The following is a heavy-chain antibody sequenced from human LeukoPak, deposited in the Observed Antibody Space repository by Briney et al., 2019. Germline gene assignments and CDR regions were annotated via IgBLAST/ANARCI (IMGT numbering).Heavy chain of an antibody. V-gene: IGHV3-30*02. J-gene: IGHJ4*02. D-gene: IGHD6-19*01. Sequence: GGSLRLSCAASGFTFSSYGMHWVRQAPGKGLEWVAFILYDGSNKYYADSVKGRFTISRDNSKNTLYLQMNSLRAEDTAVYYCAKEAVAGMEFDYWGQGTLVTVSS. CDR2: ILYDGSNK. CDR3: AKEAVAGMEFDY. CDR1: GFTFSSYG.